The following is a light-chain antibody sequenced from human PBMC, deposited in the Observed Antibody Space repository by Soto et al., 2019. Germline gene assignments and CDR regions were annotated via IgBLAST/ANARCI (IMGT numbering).Light chain of an antibody. CDR2: DVN. CDR1: SSDVGLFDY. V-gene: IGLV2-14*03. Sequence: QFALTQPASVSGSLGQSITISCSGTSSDVGLFDYVSWYQQHPGKVPKLMIYDVNDRPSGVSDRFSGSKSGNTASLTISGLQAEDEADYFCSSYTSDAIPVVFGGGTKLTVL. J-gene: IGLJ2*01. CDR3: SSYTSDAIPVV.